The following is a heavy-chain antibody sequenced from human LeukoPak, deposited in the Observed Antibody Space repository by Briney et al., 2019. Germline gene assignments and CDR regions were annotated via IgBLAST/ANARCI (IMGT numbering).Heavy chain of an antibody. CDR1: GGSISSSSYY. J-gene: IGHJ4*02. Sequence: SETLSLTRTVSGGSISSSSYYWGWIRQPPGKGLEWIGSIYYSGSTYYNPSLKSRVTISVDTSKNQFSLKLSSVTAADTAVYYCASLYDSSGYYYFDYWGQGTLVTVSS. CDR2: IYYSGST. V-gene: IGHV4-39*07. D-gene: IGHD3-22*01. CDR3: ASLYDSSGYYYFDY.